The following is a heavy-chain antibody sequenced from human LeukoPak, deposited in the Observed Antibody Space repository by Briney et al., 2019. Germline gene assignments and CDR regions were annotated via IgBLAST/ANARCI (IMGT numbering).Heavy chain of an antibody. Sequence: GGSLRLSCAASGFTFSSYSMNWVRQAPGKGLEWVSYISSSSSTIYYADSVGGRFTISRDNAKNSLYLQMNSLRAEDTAVYYCARGNWNDAIDYWGQGTLVTVSS. CDR2: ISSSSSTI. J-gene: IGHJ4*02. CDR3: ARGNWNDAIDY. CDR1: GFTFSSYS. V-gene: IGHV3-48*01. D-gene: IGHD1-1*01.